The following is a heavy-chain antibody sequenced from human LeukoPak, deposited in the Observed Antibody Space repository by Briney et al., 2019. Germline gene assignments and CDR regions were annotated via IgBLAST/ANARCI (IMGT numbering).Heavy chain of an antibody. D-gene: IGHD2-2*02. CDR1: GGSISSSGYY. CDR3: ASLVYCSSTSCYNYYYYYMDV. CDR2: IYYSGST. V-gene: IGHV4-39*01. J-gene: IGHJ6*03. Sequence: PSETLSLTCTVSGGSISSSGYYWGWIRQPPGKGLEWIASIYYSGSTYYNPSLKSRVTISVDTSKNQLSLKLSSLTAADTAVYYCASLVYCSSTSCYNYYYYYMDVWGKGTTVTVSS.